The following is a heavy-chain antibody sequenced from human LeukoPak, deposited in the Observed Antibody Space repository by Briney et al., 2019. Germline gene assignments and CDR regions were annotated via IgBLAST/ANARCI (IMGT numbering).Heavy chain of an antibody. Sequence: GSSMKVSCKASGGTFSSYAISWVRQAPGQGLEWMGGIIPIFGTANYAQKFQGRATITADESTSTAYMELSSLRSEDTAVYYCARDGETAMAQPYYYYGMDVWGQGTTVTVSS. CDR1: GGTFSSYA. CDR2: IIPIFGTA. V-gene: IGHV1-69*01. J-gene: IGHJ6*02. D-gene: IGHD5-18*01. CDR3: ARDGETAMAQPYYYYGMDV.